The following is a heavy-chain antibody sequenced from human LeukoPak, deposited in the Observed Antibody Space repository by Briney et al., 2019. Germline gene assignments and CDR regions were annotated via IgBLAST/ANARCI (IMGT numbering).Heavy chain of an antibody. CDR1: GFTFSSYS. D-gene: IGHD3-16*01. CDR3: ARDYGFGGNYMDV. J-gene: IGHJ6*03. CDR2: ISVSSNTI. Sequence: GGSLRLSCAASGFTFSSYSMNWVRQAPGKGLEWVSYISVSSNTIYYADSVKGRFTISRDNAKNSLYLQMNSLRAEDRAVFYCARDYGFGGNYMDVWGKGPTVTVS. V-gene: IGHV3-48*01.